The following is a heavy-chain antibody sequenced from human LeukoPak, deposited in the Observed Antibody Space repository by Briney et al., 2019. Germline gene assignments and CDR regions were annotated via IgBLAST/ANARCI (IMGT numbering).Heavy chain of an antibody. D-gene: IGHD5-12*01. CDR2: ISAYNGNT. CDR3: ARAFRYSYVFDY. J-gene: IGHJ4*02. V-gene: IGHV1-18*04. CDR1: GYTFTSYG. Sequence: ASVKVSCKASGYTFTSYGISWVRQAPGQGLEWMGWISAYNGNTHHIQKFQDRVTMTTDTSTSTAYMELRSLRSDDTAVYYCARAFRYSYVFDYWGQGTLVTVSS.